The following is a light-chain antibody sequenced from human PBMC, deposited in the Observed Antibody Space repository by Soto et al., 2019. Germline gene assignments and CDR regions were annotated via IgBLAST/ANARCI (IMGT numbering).Light chain of an antibody. CDR1: QSVSNY. V-gene: IGKV4-1*01. CDR2: LAS. CDR3: QQFYKSPFA. Sequence: DIVMTQSPDSLAVSLGERATINCKSSQSVSNYLTWYQQKPGQPPTLLIYLASARESGVPDRFSGSGSGTDFTLTISSLQADDVAVYFWQQFYKSPFAFGPGTKVDLK. J-gene: IGKJ3*01.